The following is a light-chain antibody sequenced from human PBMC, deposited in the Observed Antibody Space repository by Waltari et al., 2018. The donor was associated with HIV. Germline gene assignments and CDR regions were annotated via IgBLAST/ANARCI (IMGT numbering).Light chain of an antibody. Sequence: QSALTQPASVSGAPGQSITISCTGTSSDVGGYNYVFWYQQHPGKAPKLMIYEVNNRPSGVSNRFSGSKSGNTASLTISGLQAEDEADYYCSSYTSSGTYVVFGGGTKLTVL. CDR1: SSDVGGYNY. V-gene: IGLV2-14*01. CDR2: EVN. J-gene: IGLJ2*01. CDR3: SSYTSSGTYVV.